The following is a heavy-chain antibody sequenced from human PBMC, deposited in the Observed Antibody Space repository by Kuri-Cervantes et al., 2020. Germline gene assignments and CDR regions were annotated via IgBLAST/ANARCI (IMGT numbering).Heavy chain of an antibody. CDR3: ARDDRLTFMLKFNWFDP. J-gene: IGHJ5*02. V-gene: IGHV1-69*13. D-gene: IGHD3-9*01. CDR1: GGTFSSYA. Sequence: SVKVSCKASGGTFSSYAISWVRQAPGQGLEWMGGIIPIFGTANYAQKFQGRVTITADESTSTAYMELSSLRSEDTAVYYCARDDRLTFMLKFNWFDPWGQGTLVTFSS. CDR2: IIPIFGTA.